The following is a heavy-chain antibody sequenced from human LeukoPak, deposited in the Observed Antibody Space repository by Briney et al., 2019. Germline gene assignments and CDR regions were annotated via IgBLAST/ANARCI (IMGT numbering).Heavy chain of an antibody. CDR1: GYTFTSYY. CDR3: ARGRDILTGYILNYFDY. J-gene: IGHJ4*02. D-gene: IGHD3-9*01. CDR2: INPSGGST. V-gene: IGHV1-46*01. Sequence: ASVKVSCTASGYTFTSYYMHWVRQAPGQGLEWMGLINPSGGSTSYAQRFQGRVTMTRDTSTSTVYMELSSLRSEDTAVYYCARGRDILTGYILNYFDYWGQGTLVTVSS.